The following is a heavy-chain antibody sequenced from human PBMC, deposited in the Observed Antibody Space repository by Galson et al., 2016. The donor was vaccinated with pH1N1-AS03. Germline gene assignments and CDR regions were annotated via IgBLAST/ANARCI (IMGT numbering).Heavy chain of an antibody. CDR3: ARVEKGSDGIDYQFYAVVV. CDR2: ITPIFGTT. D-gene: IGHD4/OR15-4a*01. Sequence: SVKVSCKASGGTHSIYAISWVRLVPGQGLEWMGGITPIFGTTNFAQMFQGRVTITADGSTKTVYMELKSLISEDTAVYYCARVEKGSDGIDYQFYAVVVWGQGATVTVSS. V-gene: IGHV1-69*13. J-gene: IGHJ6*02. CDR1: GGTHSIYA.